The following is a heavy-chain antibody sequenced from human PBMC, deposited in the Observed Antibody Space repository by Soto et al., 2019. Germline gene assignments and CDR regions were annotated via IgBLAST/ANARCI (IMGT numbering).Heavy chain of an antibody. Sequence: SETLSLTCTVSGGSISSDYWSWIRQPPGKGLEWIGYIYYSGYTNYNPSLKSRVTISVHTSKNQFSLKLSSVTAADTAVYYCARRPYYYDSWSAFDIWGQGTMVTVSS. CDR1: GGSISSDY. CDR3: ARRPYYYDSWSAFDI. V-gene: IGHV4-59*08. D-gene: IGHD3-22*01. J-gene: IGHJ3*02. CDR2: IYYSGYT.